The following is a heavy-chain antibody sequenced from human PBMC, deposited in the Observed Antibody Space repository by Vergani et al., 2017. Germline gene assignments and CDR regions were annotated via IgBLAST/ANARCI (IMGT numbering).Heavy chain of an antibody. Sequence: QVQLQQSGPGLVKPSQTLSLTCAISGDSVSSNSAAWNWIRQSPSRGLEWLGRTYCRSKWDNDYAVSVKRRITSNPDTSKNQFTLQLHSVTPEDTAGYYCARVQYSRSYRPSIGMDVWSQGCTATVS. V-gene: IGHV6-1*01. D-gene: IGHD1-26*01. CDR3: ARVQYSRSYRPSIGMDV. J-gene: IGHJ6*02. CDR2: TYCRSKWDN. CDR1: GDSVSSNSAA.